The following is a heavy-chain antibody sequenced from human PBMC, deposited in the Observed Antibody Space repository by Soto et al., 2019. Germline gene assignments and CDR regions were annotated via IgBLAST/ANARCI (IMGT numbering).Heavy chain of an antibody. CDR1: GFTFTSSA. D-gene: IGHD3-9*01. Sequence: SVKVSCKASGFTFTSSAVQWVRQARGQRLEWIGWIVVGSGNTNYAQKFQERVAITRDMSTSTAYMELSSLRSEDTAVYYCAADRYFDWLSSAPYFDYWGQGTLVTVSS. J-gene: IGHJ4*02. V-gene: IGHV1-58*01. CDR2: IVVGSGNT. CDR3: AADRYFDWLSSAPYFDY.